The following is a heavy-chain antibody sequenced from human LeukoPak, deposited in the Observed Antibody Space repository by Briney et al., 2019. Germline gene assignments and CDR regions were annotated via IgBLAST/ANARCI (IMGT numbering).Heavy chain of an antibody. Sequence: SVKVSCKASGGTFSSYAISWVRQAPGQGLEWMGGIIPIFGTANYAQKFQGRATITTDESTSTAYMELSSLRSEDTAVYYCARGRYYYDSSGYYYSGHDAFDIWGQGTMVTVSS. CDR2: IIPIFGTA. CDR1: GGTFSSYA. CDR3: ARGRYYYDSSGYYYSGHDAFDI. D-gene: IGHD3-22*01. V-gene: IGHV1-69*05. J-gene: IGHJ3*02.